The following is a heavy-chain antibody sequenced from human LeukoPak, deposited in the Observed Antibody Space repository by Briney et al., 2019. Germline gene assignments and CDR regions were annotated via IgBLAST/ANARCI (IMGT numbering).Heavy chain of an antibody. D-gene: IGHD7-27*01. V-gene: IGHV1-2*06. CDR2: INADSGGP. J-gene: IGHJ4*02. CDR3: ARDLSSTPNWEFDY. CDR1: GYTFSGYF. Sequence: VASVKVFCKASGYTFSGYFIHWVRQAAGQRLEWMGRINADSGGPGYPPNFQGRVTMTRDTSTSTASMELSRLTSDDTAVYYCARDLSSTPNWEFDYWGQGTLVTVSS.